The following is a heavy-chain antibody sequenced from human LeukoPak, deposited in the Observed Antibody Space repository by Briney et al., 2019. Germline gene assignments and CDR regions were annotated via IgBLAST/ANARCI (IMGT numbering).Heavy chain of an antibody. J-gene: IGHJ4*02. Sequence: SETLSLTCAVSGYSISSGYYWGWIRQPPGKGLEWIGRIYHSGSTYYNPSLKSQVTISVDTSKNQFSLKLSSVTAADTAVYYCARRICSSTSCYTGQFDYWGQGTLVTVSS. V-gene: IGHV4-38-2*01. D-gene: IGHD2-2*02. CDR2: IYHSGST. CDR3: ARRICSSTSCYTGQFDY. CDR1: GYSISSGYY.